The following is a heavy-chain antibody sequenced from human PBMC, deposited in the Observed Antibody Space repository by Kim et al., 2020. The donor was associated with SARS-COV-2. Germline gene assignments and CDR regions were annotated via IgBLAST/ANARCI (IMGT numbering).Heavy chain of an antibody. CDR2: IYYSGST. Sequence: SETLSLTCTVSGGSISSGGYYWSWIRQHPGKGLEWIGYIYYSGSTYYNPSLKSRVTISVDTSKNQFSLKLSSVTAADTAVYYCARMGIVVVPAAAAGVWFDPWGQGTLVTVSS. V-gene: IGHV4-31*03. CDR3: ARMGIVVVPAAAAGVWFDP. CDR1: GGSISSGGYY. D-gene: IGHD2-2*01. J-gene: IGHJ5*02.